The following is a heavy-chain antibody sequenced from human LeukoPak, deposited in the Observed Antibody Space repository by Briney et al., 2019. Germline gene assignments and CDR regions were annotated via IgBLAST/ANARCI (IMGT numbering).Heavy chain of an antibody. CDR2: INHSGST. V-gene: IGHV4-34*01. CDR3: AKGWLPSSTPFDY. Sequence: SETLSLTCAVYGGSFSGYYWSWIRQPPGKGLEWIGEINHSGSTNYNPSLKSRVTISVDTSKNQFSLKLSFVTAADTAVYYCAKGWLPSSTPFDYWGQGTLVTVSS. D-gene: IGHD5-12*01. J-gene: IGHJ4*02. CDR1: GGSFSGYY.